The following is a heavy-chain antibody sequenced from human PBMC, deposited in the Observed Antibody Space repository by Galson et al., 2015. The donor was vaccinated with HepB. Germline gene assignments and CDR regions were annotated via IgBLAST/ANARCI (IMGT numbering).Heavy chain of an antibody. CDR1: GFTFSDYY. Sequence: SLRLSCAASGFTFSDYYMSWIRQAPGKGLEWVSYISSSSSYTNYADSVKGRFTISRDNAKNSLYLQMSSLRAEDTAVYYCARVRPTGDFWSGSFDYWGQGTLVTVSS. CDR2: ISSSSSYT. V-gene: IGHV3-11*06. J-gene: IGHJ4*02. CDR3: ARVRPTGDFWSGSFDY. D-gene: IGHD3-3*01.